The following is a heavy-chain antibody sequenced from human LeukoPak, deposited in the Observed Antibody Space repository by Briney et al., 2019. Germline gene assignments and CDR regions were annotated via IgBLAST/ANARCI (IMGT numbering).Heavy chain of an antibody. CDR2: INHSGST. CDR1: GVSFSGYY. V-gene: IGHV4-34*01. CDR3: ARYSSRYCSGGSCPRANFDY. Sequence: SETLSLTCAVYGVSFSGYYWSWIRQPPGKGLEWIGAINHSGSTNYNPSLKSRVTISVDTSKNQFSLKLSSVTAADTAVYYCARYSSRYCSGGSCPRANFDYWGQGTLVTVSS. D-gene: IGHD2-15*01. J-gene: IGHJ4*02.